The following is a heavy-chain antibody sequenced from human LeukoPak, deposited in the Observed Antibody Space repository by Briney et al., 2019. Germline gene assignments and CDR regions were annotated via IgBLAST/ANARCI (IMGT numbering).Heavy chain of an antibody. Sequence: SVKVSCKASGGTFSSYAISWVRQAPGQGLEWMGRIIPILGIANYAQKFQGRVTITADKSTSTAYMELSSLRSEDTAVYYCASTIAAAGTLKSDYWGQGTLVTVSS. V-gene: IGHV1-69*04. CDR3: ASTIAAAGTLKSDY. CDR2: IIPILGIA. CDR1: GGTFSSYA. D-gene: IGHD6-13*01. J-gene: IGHJ4*02.